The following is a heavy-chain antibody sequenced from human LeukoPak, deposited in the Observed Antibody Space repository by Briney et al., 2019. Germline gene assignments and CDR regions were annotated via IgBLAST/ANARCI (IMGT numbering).Heavy chain of an antibody. CDR3: ARDRFYYGSGSVDY. CDR2: ISSSGSYI. CDR1: GFTFSSYS. D-gene: IGHD3-10*01. Sequence: PGGSLRLSCAASGFTFSSYSMNWVRQAPGKGLEWVSSISSSGSYIYYADSVKGRFTISRDNAKNSLYLQMNSLRAEDTAVYYCARDRFYYGSGSVDYWGQGTLVTVSS. V-gene: IGHV3-21*01. J-gene: IGHJ4*02.